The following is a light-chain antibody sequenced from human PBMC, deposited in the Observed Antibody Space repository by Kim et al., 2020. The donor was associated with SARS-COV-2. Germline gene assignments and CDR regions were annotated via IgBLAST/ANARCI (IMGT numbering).Light chain of an antibody. Sequence: QSALTQPASVSGSPGQSITISCAGSSSDIGAYDFVSWYRQDPGKVPKVVISDVSRRSSGVSDRFSGSKSGNTASLTISGLRPEDEADYYCCSFTTRRIYVYGSGTQVAVL. CDR2: DVS. J-gene: IGLJ1*01. V-gene: IGLV2-14*01. CDR1: SSDIGAYDF. CDR3: CSFTTRRIYV.